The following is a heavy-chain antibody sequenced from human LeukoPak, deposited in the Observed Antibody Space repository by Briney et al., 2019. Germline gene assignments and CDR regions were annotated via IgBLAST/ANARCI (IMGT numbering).Heavy chain of an antibody. Sequence: GGSLRLSCAASGFTFTSYAMSWVRQAPGKGLDWVSAISGSGGSTYYTHSVKGRFTISRDNSKNTLYLQMNSVRAEDTAVYYCAKGTRDSAADFDYWGQGTLVTVSS. CDR2: ISGSGGST. CDR1: GFTFTSYA. J-gene: IGHJ4*02. V-gene: IGHV3-23*01. CDR3: AKGTRDSAADFDY. D-gene: IGHD2-2*01.